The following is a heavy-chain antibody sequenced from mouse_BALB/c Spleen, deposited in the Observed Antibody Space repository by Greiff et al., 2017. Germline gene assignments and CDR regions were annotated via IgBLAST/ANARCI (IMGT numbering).Heavy chain of an antibody. CDR3: ARDGNYGGFAY. V-gene: IGHV5-6*02. J-gene: IGHJ3*01. CDR2: ISSGGSYT. D-gene: IGHD2-1*01. Sequence: EVMLVESGGDLVKPGGSLKLSCAASGFTFSSYGMSWVRQTPDKRLEWVATISSGGSYTYYPDSVKGRFTISRDNAKNTLYLQMSSLKSEDTAMYYCARDGNYGGFAYWGQGTLVTVSA. CDR1: GFTFSSYG.